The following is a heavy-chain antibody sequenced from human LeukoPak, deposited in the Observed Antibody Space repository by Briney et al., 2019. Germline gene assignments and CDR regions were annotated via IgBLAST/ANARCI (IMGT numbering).Heavy chain of an antibody. CDR3: AKEDLPTTGDY. V-gene: IGHV3-30*18. J-gene: IGHJ4*02. CDR2: ISYVGGNK. Sequence: GGSLRLSCAAAGFTFSSYGMHWVRQAPGKGLEWVAVISYVGGNKYYADSVKGRFIHSRDNSKDNLSLHTNRLRAKDTPVYYCAKEDLPTTGDYGGQGTRVT. D-gene: IGHD1-1*01. CDR1: GFTFSSYG.